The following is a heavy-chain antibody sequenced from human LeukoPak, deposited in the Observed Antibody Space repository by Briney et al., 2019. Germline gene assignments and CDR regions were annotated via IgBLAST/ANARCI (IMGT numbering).Heavy chain of an antibody. D-gene: IGHD3-3*01. J-gene: IGHJ4*02. CDR1: GYTFTSYG. V-gene: IGHV1-18*01. CDR2: ISAYNGNT. CDR3: AREYCDFWSGYHYSDY. Sequence: ASVKVSCKASGYTFTSYGISWVRQAPGQGLEWMGWISAYNGNTNYAQKLQGRVTMTTDTSTSTAYMELRSLRSDDTAVYYCAREYCDFWSGYHYSDYWGQGTLVTVSS.